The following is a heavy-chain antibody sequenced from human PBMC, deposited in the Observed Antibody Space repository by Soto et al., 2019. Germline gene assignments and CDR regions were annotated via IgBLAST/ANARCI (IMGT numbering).Heavy chain of an antibody. V-gene: IGHV1-24*01. J-gene: IGHJ6*03. Sequence: ASVKVSCKVSGSTLTELSMHWVRQAPGKGLEWMGGFDPEDGETIYAQKFQGRVTMTEDTSTDTAYMELSSLRSEDTAVYYCATGVAAAGTGSYYYYYMDVWGKGTTVTVSS. D-gene: IGHD6-13*01. CDR3: ATGVAAAGTGSYYYYYMDV. CDR1: GSTLTELS. CDR2: FDPEDGET.